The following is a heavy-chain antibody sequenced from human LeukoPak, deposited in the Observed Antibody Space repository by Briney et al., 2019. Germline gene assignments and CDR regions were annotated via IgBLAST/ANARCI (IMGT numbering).Heavy chain of an antibody. D-gene: IGHD2-8*01. CDR1: GFTFSSHA. CDR3: AKTPLGYCSNGICYTGLLGWFDP. J-gene: IGHJ5*02. V-gene: IGHV3-23*01. Sequence: QPGGSLRLSCAVSGFTFSSHAMSWVRQAPGKGLEWVSTISSGGDITYYPDSGKGRFTISRDNSKNTLYLQMDSLRAEDTAVYYCAKTPLGYCSNGICYTGLLGWFDPWGQGTLVTVSS. CDR2: ISSGGDIT.